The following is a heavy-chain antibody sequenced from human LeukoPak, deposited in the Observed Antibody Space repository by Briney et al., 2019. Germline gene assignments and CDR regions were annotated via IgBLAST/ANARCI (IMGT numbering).Heavy chain of an antibody. Sequence: WASVKVSCKASGGTFSSYGISWVRQAPGQGLEWMGGIIPIFGTANYAQKFQGRVTITADESTSTAYMELSSLRSEDRAVYYCARLDEYSSSSRYYGMDVWGQGTTVTVSS. V-gene: IGHV1-69*13. CDR1: GGTFSSYG. J-gene: IGHJ6*02. CDR2: IIPIFGTA. D-gene: IGHD6-6*01. CDR3: ARLDEYSSSSRYYGMDV.